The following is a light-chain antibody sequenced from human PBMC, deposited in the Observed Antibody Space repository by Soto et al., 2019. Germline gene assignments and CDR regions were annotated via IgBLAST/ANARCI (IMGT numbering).Light chain of an antibody. CDR3: QQRSNWPPGLT. J-gene: IGKJ4*01. Sequence: DIVLTQSPATLSLSPVERATLSCRASQSVSSYLAWYQQKPGQAPRLLIYDASIRATGIPARFSGSGSGTDFTLTISSLEPEDFAVYYCQQRSNWPPGLTFGGGTKVDIK. CDR2: DAS. CDR1: QSVSSY. V-gene: IGKV3-11*01.